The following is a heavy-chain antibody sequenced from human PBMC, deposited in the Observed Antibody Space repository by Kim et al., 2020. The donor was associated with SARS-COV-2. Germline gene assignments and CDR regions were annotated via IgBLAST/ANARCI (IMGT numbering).Heavy chain of an antibody. CDR2: IIPIFGTA. D-gene: IGHD2-21*02. V-gene: IGHV1-69*13. Sequence: SVKVSCKASGGTFSSYAISWVRQAPGQGLEWMGGIIPIFGTANYAQKFQGRVTITADESTSTAYMELSSLRSEDTAVYYCARARTSCGGDCYSGQYYFDYWGQGTLVTVSS. CDR3: ARARTSCGGDCYSGQYYFDY. CDR1: GGTFSSYA. J-gene: IGHJ4*02.